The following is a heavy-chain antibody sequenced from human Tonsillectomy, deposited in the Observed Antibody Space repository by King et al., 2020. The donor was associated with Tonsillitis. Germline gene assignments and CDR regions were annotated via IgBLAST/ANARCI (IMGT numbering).Heavy chain of an antibody. J-gene: IGHJ5*02. V-gene: IGHV4-31*01. CDR2: IYYSGST. CDR3: ARGRNYYDMSGPPGDWFDP. D-gene: IGHD3-22*01. CDR1: GGSISSGGYY. Sequence: VQLQESGPGLVKPSQTLSLTCTVSGGSISSGGYYWSGIRQHPGKGLEWIGYIYYSGSTYYNPSLKSLVIISVDTSKNQFSLGLTSVTAADTAVYYCARGRNYYDMSGPPGDWFDPWGQGILVTVSS.